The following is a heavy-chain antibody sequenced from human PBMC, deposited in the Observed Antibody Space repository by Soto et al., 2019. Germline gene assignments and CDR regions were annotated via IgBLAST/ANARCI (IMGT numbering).Heavy chain of an antibody. J-gene: IGHJ6*02. CDR3: ARDLLITMIVVVITTGQNGMDV. V-gene: IGHV3-21*01. D-gene: IGHD3-22*01. CDR2: ISSSSSYI. Sequence: GGSLRLSCAASGFTFSSYSMNWVRQAPGKGLEWVSSISSSSSYIYYADSVKGRFTISRDNAKNSLYLQMNSLRAEDTAVYYCARDLLITMIVVVITTGQNGMDVWGQGTTVTVSS. CDR1: GFTFSSYS.